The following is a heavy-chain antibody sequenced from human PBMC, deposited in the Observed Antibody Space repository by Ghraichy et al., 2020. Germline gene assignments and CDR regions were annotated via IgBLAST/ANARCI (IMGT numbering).Heavy chain of an antibody. CDR1: GFTFSSCG. Sequence: GESLNISCAASGFTFSSCGMHWVRQAPGKGLEWVAFIRYDGSNKYYEDSVKGRFTISRDNSKNTMYLKMNSLRAEDTAVYYCAKDGSGSYYDDACDIWGQGTMVTVSS. V-gene: IGHV3-30*02. J-gene: IGHJ3*02. D-gene: IGHD1-26*01. CDR3: AKDGSGSYYDDACDI. CDR2: IRYDGSNK.